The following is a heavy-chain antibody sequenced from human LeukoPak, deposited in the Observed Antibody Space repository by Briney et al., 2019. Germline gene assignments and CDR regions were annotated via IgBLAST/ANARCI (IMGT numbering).Heavy chain of an antibody. Sequence: ASVKVSCKASGYTFTGYYMHWVRQAPGQGLEWMGWINPNSGGTNYAQKFQGRVTMTRDTSISTACMELSRLRSDDTAVYYCARPPYSSSSPFDYWGQGTLVTVSS. CDR2: INPNSGGT. V-gene: IGHV1-2*02. J-gene: IGHJ4*02. D-gene: IGHD6-6*01. CDR3: ARPPYSSSSPFDY. CDR1: GYTFTGYY.